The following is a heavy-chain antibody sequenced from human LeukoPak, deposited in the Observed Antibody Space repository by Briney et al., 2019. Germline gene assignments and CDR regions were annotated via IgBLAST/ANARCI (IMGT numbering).Heavy chain of an antibody. Sequence: GGSLRLSCAASGFSLSSYALTWVRQAPGKGLEWVSTISGSGGTTYYADSVKGRFTISRDDSKNTLYLQMNTLRVEDTAVYYCATRSIGSYYFYYMDVWGKGTTVTVSS. J-gene: IGHJ6*03. CDR2: ISGSGGTT. V-gene: IGHV3-23*01. CDR3: ATRSIGSYYFYYMDV. D-gene: IGHD2-21*01. CDR1: GFSLSSYA.